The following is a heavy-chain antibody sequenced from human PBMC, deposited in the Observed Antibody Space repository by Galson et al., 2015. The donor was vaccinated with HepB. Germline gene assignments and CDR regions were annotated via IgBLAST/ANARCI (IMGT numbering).Heavy chain of an antibody. J-gene: IGHJ4*02. CDR2: IRQDGSEK. Sequence: SLRLSCAASGFTFSSYWMTWVRQAPGKGLEWVANIRQDGSEKYYADSVKGRLTISRDNAKNSLDLQMDSLRAEDTAVYYCARARNDNVWERGYFDFWGQGTLVTVSS. V-gene: IGHV3-7*03. CDR3: ARARNDNVWERGYFDF. CDR1: GFTFSSYW. D-gene: IGHD3-16*01.